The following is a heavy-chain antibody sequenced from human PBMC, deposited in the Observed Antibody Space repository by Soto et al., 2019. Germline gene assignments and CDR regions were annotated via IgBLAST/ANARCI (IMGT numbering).Heavy chain of an antibody. CDR3: ARGVVGATDWFDP. CDR2: LDPEDGET. D-gene: IGHD1-26*01. CDR1: GYTLTEIS. Sequence: ASVKVSCKVSGYTLTEISMHWVRQAPGKGLEWMGGLDPEDGETIYAQKFQGRATMTEDTSTDTAYMELSSLRSEDTAVYYCARGVVGATDWFDPWGQGTLVTVSS. V-gene: IGHV1-24*01. J-gene: IGHJ5*02.